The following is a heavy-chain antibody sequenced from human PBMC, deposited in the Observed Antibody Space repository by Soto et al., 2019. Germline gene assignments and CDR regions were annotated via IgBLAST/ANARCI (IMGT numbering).Heavy chain of an antibody. CDR1: GLTFGDYA. D-gene: IGHD3-9*01. CDR2: IRSKAYGGTT. V-gene: IGHV3-49*05. J-gene: IGHJ4*02. CDR3: TRDPRPSYYDILTGPDY. Sequence: KPGGPLRLSCTASGLTFGDYAMSWFRQAPGKVLEWVGFIRSKAYGGTTEYAASVKGRFTISRDDSNSIAYLQMNSLKTEDTAVYYCTRDPRPSYYDILTGPDYWGQGTLVSVS.